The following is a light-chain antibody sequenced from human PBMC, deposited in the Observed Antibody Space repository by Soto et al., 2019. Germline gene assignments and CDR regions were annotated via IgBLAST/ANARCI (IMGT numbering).Light chain of an antibody. V-gene: IGKV1-8*01. CDR2: TVS. CDR1: QGFTSF. J-gene: IGKJ1*01. Sequence: IRMTQSPSSLSASTGDTVTITCRESQGFTSFLAWYQQKPGKAPKLLIHTVSTLQTGVPSRFSGSGSGTDFTLTISYLQSEDFATYYCQQYHTYPWTFGQGTKVEIK. CDR3: QQYHTYPWT.